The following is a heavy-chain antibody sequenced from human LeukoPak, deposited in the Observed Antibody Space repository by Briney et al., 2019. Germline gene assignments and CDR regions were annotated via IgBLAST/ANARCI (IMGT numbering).Heavy chain of an antibody. J-gene: IGHJ3*02. D-gene: IGHD3-16*02. CDR2: ISSSGTYI. CDR3: VSGNDPDYVWWTYRLDAFDI. Sequence: PGGSLRLSCAASGYTFSDYSVNWVRQVPGKGLEWVSSISSSGTYIYYADSVKGRFTISRDNAKNSLFLQMNSLRAEDTAVYYCVSGNDPDYVWWTYRLDAFDIWVEATMVIVSS. CDR1: GYTFSDYS. V-gene: IGHV3-21*01.